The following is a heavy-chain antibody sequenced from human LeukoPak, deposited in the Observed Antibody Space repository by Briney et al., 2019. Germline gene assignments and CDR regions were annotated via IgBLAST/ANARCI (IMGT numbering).Heavy chain of an antibody. J-gene: IGHJ3*02. Sequence: NASETLSLTCTVSGGSISSGSYYWGWIRQPPGKGLEWIGSIFHSGGTYYNPSLKSRVTISVDTSQNHFSLNLTSVTAADTAVYYCARESPYSDSGAFDIWGQGTLVTVSS. V-gene: IGHV4-39*07. CDR2: IFHSGGT. CDR3: ARESPYSDSGAFDI. CDR1: GGSISSGSYY. D-gene: IGHD6-13*01.